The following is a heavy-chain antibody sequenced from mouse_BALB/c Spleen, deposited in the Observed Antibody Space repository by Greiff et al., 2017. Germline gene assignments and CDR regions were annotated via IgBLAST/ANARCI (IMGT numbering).Heavy chain of an antibody. CDR2: IDPYYGGT. CDR1: GYSFTGYN. CDR3: ARRGITTVVATNAMDY. Sequence: EVKLMESGPELEKPGASVKISCKASGYSFTGYNMNWVKQSNGKSLEWIGNIDPYYGGTSYNQKFKGKATLTVDKSSSTAYMQLKSLTSEDSAVYYCARRGITTVVATNAMDYWGQGTSVTVSS. V-gene: IGHV1-39*01. J-gene: IGHJ4*01. D-gene: IGHD1-1*01.